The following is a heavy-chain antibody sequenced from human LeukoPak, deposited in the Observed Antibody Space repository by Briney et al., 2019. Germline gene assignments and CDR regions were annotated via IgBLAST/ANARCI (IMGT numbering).Heavy chain of an antibody. CDR3: ARDLPPTYSSSSSGFDY. V-gene: IGHV1-46*01. CDR2: INPSGGST. Sequence: ASVKVSCKASGYTFTSYYMHWVRQAPGQGLEWMGIINPSGGSTSYAQKFQGRVTMTRDTSTSTVYMELSSPRSEDTAVYYCARDLPPTYSSSSSGFDYWGQGTLVTVSS. J-gene: IGHJ4*02. CDR1: GYTFTSYY. D-gene: IGHD6-6*01.